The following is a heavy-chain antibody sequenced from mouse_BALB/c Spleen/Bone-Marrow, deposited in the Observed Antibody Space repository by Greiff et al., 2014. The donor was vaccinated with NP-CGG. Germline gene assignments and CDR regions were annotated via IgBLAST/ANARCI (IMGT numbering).Heavy chain of an antibody. J-gene: IGHJ4*01. Sequence: VMLEQSGPGLVAPSQRVSITCTVSGFSLTNYGVHWVRQPPGKGLEWLGVIYADGSTNYNSAIMYRLSISKDNSKTQVFFKMNSLQTDDTAMYYCARITTATGAMDYWGQGTSVTVSS. CDR3: ARITTATGAMDY. V-gene: IGHV2-9*02. D-gene: IGHD1-2*01. CDR2: IYADGST. CDR1: GFSLTNYG.